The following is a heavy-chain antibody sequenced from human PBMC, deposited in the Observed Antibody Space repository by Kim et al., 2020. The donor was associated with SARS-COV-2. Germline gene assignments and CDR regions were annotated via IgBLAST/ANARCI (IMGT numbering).Heavy chain of an antibody. V-gene: IGHV1-46*01. Sequence: ASVKVSCKASGYTFTSYYLHWVRQAPGQGLDWMGIINSNDGGTSYAQKFQGRVTVTRDTSTSTVYMELSSLRSEDTAVYYCARGGIGPNFGVVINTDNWFDPWGQGTLVTVSS. CDR1: GYTFTSYY. CDR3: ARGGIGPNFGVVINTDNWFDP. J-gene: IGHJ5*02. CDR2: INSNDGGT. D-gene: IGHD3-3*01.